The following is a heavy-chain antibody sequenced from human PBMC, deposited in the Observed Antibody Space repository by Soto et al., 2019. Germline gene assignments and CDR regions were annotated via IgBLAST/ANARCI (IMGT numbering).Heavy chain of an antibody. CDR3: ATIIVTGHWYFHV. CDR2: ISNRGSLT. J-gene: IGHJ2*01. D-gene: IGHD2-21*02. Sequence: QLLESGGGLIQFGGSLRLSCAASGFTFSSYGMSWVRQVPGKGLEWVSSISNRGSLTYYADSVKGRCTISRDNSKNTLYLQMNSLTAEDTALYYCATIIVTGHWYFHVWGRGTLVTVSS. V-gene: IGHV3-23*01. CDR1: GFTFSSYG.